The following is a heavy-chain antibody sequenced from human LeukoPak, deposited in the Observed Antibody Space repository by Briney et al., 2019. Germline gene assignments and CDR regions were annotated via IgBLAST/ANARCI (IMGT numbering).Heavy chain of an antibody. D-gene: IGHD6-13*01. CDR1: GFTFSSYA. V-gene: IGHV3-30-3*01. CDR3: ARSVVGYSSSWYSDY. J-gene: IGHJ4*02. Sequence: GALRLSCAASGFTFSSYAMHWVRQAPGKGLEWVAVISYDGSNKYYADSVKGRFTISRDNSKNTLYLQMNSLRAEDTAVYYCARSVVGYSSSWYSDYWGQGTLVTVSS. CDR2: ISYDGSNK.